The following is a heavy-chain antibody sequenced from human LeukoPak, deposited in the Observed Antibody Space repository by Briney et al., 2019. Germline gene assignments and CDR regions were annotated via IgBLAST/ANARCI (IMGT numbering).Heavy chain of an antibody. CDR3: ARLRYSSAHYDS. CDR2: IYYSGST. D-gene: IGHD6-19*01. CDR1: AVSISSSSYY. V-gene: IGHV4-39*01. Sequence: PSETLSLNCTVSAVSISSSSYYRGWIRQPPGKGLEWIGCIYYSGSTYYNPSLKSRVTISVDTSKSQVSLKLSSVTAADTAVYYCARLRYSSAHYDSWGQGTLVTVSS. J-gene: IGHJ4*02.